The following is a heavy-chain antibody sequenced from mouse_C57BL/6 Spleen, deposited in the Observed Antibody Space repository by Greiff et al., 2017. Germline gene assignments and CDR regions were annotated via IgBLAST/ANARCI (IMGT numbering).Heavy chain of an antibody. Sequence: EVKLVESGGGLVKPGGSLKLSCAASGFTFSSYAMSWVRQTPEKRLAWVATISDGGSYTYYPDNVKGRFTISRDNAKNNLYLQMSHLKSEDTAMYYCARAPVVAVYYFDYWGQGTTLTVSS. CDR2: ISDGGSYT. CDR1: GFTFSSYA. J-gene: IGHJ2*01. CDR3: ARAPVVAVYYFDY. V-gene: IGHV5-4*03. D-gene: IGHD1-1*01.